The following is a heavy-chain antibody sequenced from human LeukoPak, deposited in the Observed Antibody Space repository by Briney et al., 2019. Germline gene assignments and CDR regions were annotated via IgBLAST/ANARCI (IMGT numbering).Heavy chain of an antibody. CDR2: NYSGGRT. CDR3: ARDRRHSSGWYGGFDY. CDR1: RFTVSSNY. J-gene: IGHJ4*02. V-gene: IGHV3-66*02. D-gene: IGHD6-19*01. Sequence: QPGGSLRLFCAASRFTVSSNYTIWARQAPGKGLEGVSVNYSGGRTYYADSVKGRFTISRDNSKNTLYLQMNSLRAEDTAVYYCARDRRHSSGWYGGFDYWGQGTVVTVSS.